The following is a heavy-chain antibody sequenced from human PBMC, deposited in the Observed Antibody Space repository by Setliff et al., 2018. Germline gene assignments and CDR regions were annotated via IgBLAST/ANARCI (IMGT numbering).Heavy chain of an antibody. CDR3: ASVVEDYYDSSGYFLPSYYFDY. D-gene: IGHD3-22*01. J-gene: IGHJ4*02. CDR2: IYYSGST. V-gene: IGHV4-39*07. Sequence: PSETLSLTCTVSGGSISSSSYYWGWIRQPPGKGLEWIGSIYYSGSTYYNPSLKSRVTISVDTSKNQFSLKLSSVTAADTAVYYCASVVEDYYDSSGYFLPSYYFDYWGQGTLGTVS. CDR1: GGSISSSSYY.